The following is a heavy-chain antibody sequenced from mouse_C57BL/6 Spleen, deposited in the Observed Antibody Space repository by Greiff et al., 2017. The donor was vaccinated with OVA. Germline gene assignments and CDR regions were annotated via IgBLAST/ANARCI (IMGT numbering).Heavy chain of an antibody. J-gene: IGHJ3*01. CDR1: GYAFSSSW. CDR2: FYPGSGSI. V-gene: IGHV1-62-2*01. Sequence: QVQLQQSGPELVKPGASVKISCKASGYAFSSSWMNWVKQRPGKGLEWIGWFYPGSGSIKYNEKFKDKATLTADKSSSTVYMELSRLTSEDSAVYFCARPYYYGSSLWFAYWGQGTLVTVSA. D-gene: IGHD1-1*01. CDR3: ARPYYYGSSLWFAY.